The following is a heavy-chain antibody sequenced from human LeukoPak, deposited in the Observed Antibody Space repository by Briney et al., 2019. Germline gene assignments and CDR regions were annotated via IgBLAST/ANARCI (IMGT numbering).Heavy chain of an antibody. V-gene: IGHV4-31*11. CDR2: IYYSGST. D-gene: IGHD2-15*01. J-gene: IGHJ5*02. CDR1: GGSISSGGYY. CDR3: ARESHCSGGSCYSGTFYNWFDP. Sequence: SETLSLTCAVSGGSISSGGYYWSWIRQHPGKGLEWIGYIYYSGSTYYNPSLKSRVTISVDTSKNQFSLKLSSVTAADTAVYYCARESHCSGGSCYSGTFYNWFDPWGQGTLVTVSS.